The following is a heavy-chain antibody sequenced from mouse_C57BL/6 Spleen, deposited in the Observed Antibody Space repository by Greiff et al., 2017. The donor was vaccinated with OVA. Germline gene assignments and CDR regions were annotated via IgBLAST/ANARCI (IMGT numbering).Heavy chain of an antibody. Sequence: EVQGVESGAELVRPGSSVKMSCKTSGYTFTSYGINWVKQRPGQGLEWIGYIYIGNGYTEYNEKFKGKATLTSDTSSSTAYMQLSSLTSEDSAIYFCARVTTVVATRAMDYWGQGTSVTVSS. CDR3: ARVTTVVATRAMDY. D-gene: IGHD1-1*01. CDR1: GYTFTSYG. CDR2: IYIGNGYT. J-gene: IGHJ4*01. V-gene: IGHV1-58*01.